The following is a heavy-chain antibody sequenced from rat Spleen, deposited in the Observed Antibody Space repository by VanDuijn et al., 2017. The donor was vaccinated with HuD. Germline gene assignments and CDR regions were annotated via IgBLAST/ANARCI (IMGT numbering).Heavy chain of an antibody. CDR2: ISYDGSST. V-gene: IGHV5-29*01. J-gene: IGHJ1*01. Sequence: EVQLVESGGGLVQPGRSLKLSCAASGFTFRNYAMAWVRQAPKKGLEWVATISYDGSSTYYRDSVKGRYTISRDNAKSTLYLQLDSLRSEDTATYHCVRDMSRTIAAKSYWYFDFWGPGTMVTVSS. CDR1: GFTFRNYA. D-gene: IGHD1-2*01. CDR3: VRDMSRTIAAKSYWYFDF.